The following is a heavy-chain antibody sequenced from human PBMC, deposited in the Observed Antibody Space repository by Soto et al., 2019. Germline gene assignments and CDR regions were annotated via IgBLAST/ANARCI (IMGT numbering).Heavy chain of an antibody. D-gene: IGHD3-22*01. Sequence: GGSLRLSCAASGFTFSSYVMHWVRQAPGKGLEWVAVISYDGSNKYYADSVKGRFTISRDNSKNTLYPQMNSLRAEDTAVYYCAKLSTLYDNSRYHYCMDGRGQGTTVTLSS. V-gene: IGHV3-30*18. CDR2: ISYDGSNK. J-gene: IGHJ6*02. CDR3: AKLSTLYDNSRYHYCMDG. CDR1: GFTFSSYV.